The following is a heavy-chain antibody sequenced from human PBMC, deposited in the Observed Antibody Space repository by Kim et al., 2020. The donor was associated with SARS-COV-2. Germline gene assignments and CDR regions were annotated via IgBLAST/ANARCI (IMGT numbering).Heavy chain of an antibody. J-gene: IGHJ4*02. CDR3: TFMKRCWFDY. CDR2: T. Sequence: TEYAASVKGRFTISRDDSKSIAYLQMHSLKTEDTAVYYCTFMKRCWFDYWGQGTLVTVSS. V-gene: IGHV3-49*02. D-gene: IGHD3-16*01.